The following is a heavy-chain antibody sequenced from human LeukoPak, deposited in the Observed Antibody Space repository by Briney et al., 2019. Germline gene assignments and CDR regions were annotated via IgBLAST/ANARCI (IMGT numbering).Heavy chain of an antibody. CDR3: ARDVVLTASPDAFDI. Sequence: SETLSLTCHVSGDSVNSDGYYWTWIRQHPGKGLEWIGFISYRGSTSFNPSLKSRVSISVDTSKKQFSLRLTSVTAADTAVYYCARDVVLTASPDAFDIWGQGTMVSVSS. CDR2: ISYRGST. D-gene: IGHD2-21*02. J-gene: IGHJ3*02. CDR1: GDSVNSDGYY. V-gene: IGHV4-31*03.